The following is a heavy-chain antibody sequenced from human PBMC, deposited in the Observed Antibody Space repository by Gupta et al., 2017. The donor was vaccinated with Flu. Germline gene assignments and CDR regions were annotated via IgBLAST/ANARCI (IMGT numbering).Heavy chain of an antibody. V-gene: IGHV3-33*01. J-gene: IGHJ4*02. Sequence: QVQLVESGGGVVQPGRSLRLSCAASGFTFSSYGMHWVRQAPGKGLEWVAVIWYDGSNKYYADSVKGRFTISRDNSKNTLYLQMNSLRAEDTAVYYCARDLNYDFWSGYAYWGQGTLVTVSS. CDR3: ARDLNYDFWSGYAY. CDR1: GFTFSSYG. D-gene: IGHD3-3*01. CDR2: IWYDGSNK.